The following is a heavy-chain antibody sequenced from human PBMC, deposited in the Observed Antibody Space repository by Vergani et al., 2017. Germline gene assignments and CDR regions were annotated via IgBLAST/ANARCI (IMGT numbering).Heavy chain of an antibody. CDR1: GASINNDFYY. CDR2: IYVSGIT. J-gene: IGHJ3*01. D-gene: IGHD1-7*01. V-gene: IGHV4-61*02. CDR3: AGDNKELRPRAFGP. Sequence: QVQLQESGPGLVKPSQTLSLTCTVSGASINNDFYYWHWIRQPAGKGLEWIGRIYVSGITDYNSSLQSRVSMSVDTSKNQFSLTLTSVTAADTAVYYCAGDNKELRPRAFGPWGQGTMVTVSS.